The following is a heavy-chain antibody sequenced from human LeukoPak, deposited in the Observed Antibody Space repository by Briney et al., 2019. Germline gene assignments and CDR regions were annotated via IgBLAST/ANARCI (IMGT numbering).Heavy chain of an antibody. J-gene: IGHJ4*02. Sequence: ASVKVSCKASGYTFTSYYMHWVRQAPGQGLEWMGIINPSAGSTSYAQKFQGRVNVTRDTSTSTVYMELSSLRSEDTAVYYCARGLRYFDWRQYYFDYWGQGTLVTVSS. CDR3: ARGLRYFDWRQYYFDY. D-gene: IGHD3-9*01. CDR2: INPSAGST. CDR1: GYTFTSYY. V-gene: IGHV1-46*01.